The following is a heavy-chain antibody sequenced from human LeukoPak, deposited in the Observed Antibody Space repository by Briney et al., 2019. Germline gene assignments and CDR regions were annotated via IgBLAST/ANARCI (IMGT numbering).Heavy chain of an antibody. CDR3: ARGPDYCSSTSCYAGGY. Sequence: GASVKVSCKASGYTFTSYDINWVRQATGQGLEWMGWMNPNSGNTGYAQKFQGRVTITRNTSISTAYMELSSLRSEDTAVYYCARGPDYCSSTSCYAGGYWGQGTVVTVSS. CDR1: GYTFTSYD. CDR2: MNPNSGNT. V-gene: IGHV1-8*03. J-gene: IGHJ4*02. D-gene: IGHD2-2*01.